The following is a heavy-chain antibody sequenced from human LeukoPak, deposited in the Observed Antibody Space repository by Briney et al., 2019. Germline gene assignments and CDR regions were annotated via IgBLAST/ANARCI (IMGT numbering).Heavy chain of an antibody. Sequence: PSETLSLTCTVSGGSISNHYWSWIRQTPGKGLEWIGYIHYTGTTNYNPTLKSRVTISVDMSKNQFSLNIDSVTAADTAVYYCARGGRSLDFWGQGTLVTVSS. J-gene: IGHJ4*02. CDR3: ARGGRSLDF. CDR1: GGSISNHY. CDR2: IHYTGTT. V-gene: IGHV4-59*11. D-gene: IGHD3-3*01.